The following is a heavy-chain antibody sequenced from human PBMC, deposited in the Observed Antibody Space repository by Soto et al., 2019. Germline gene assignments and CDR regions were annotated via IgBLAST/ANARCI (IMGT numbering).Heavy chain of an antibody. CDR2: INHSGST. V-gene: IGHV4-34*01. J-gene: IGHJ4*02. D-gene: IGHD3-9*01. CDR3: ARGILTGYYFDY. Sequence: PSETLSLTCAVYGGSFSGYYWSWIRQPPGKGLEWIGEINHSGSTNYNPSLKSRVTISVDTSKNQFSLKLSSVTAADTAVYYCARGILTGYYFDYWGQGTLVTVSS. CDR1: GGSFSGYY.